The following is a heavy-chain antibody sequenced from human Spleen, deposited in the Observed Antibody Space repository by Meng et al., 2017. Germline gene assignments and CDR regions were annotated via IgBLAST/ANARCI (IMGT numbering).Heavy chain of an antibody. CDR1: GGSVSSGSYY. CDR3: ARVSRIAVAGTLYYYYYGMDV. J-gene: IGHJ6*02. D-gene: IGHD6-19*01. V-gene: IGHV4-61*01. CDR2: IYYSGST. Sequence: SETLSLTCTVSGGSVSSGSYYWSWIRQPPGKGLEWSGYIYYSGSTNYNPSLKSRVTISVDTSKNQFSLKLSSVTAADSAVYYCARVSRIAVAGTLYYYYYGMDVWGQGTTVTVSS.